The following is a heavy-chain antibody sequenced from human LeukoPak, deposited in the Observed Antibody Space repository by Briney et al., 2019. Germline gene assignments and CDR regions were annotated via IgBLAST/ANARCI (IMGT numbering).Heavy chain of an antibody. V-gene: IGHV4-39*07. CDR2: IYYSGSI. Sequence: SETLSLTCTVSGDSIRSSSYYWGWIRQSPGKGLEWIGSIYYSGSIYYNPSLKSRVTISVDTSKNQFSLKLTSVTAADTALYYCARGRGGFCSGGSCSGYHFDYWGQGTLVTVSS. J-gene: IGHJ4*02. CDR1: GDSIRSSSYY. D-gene: IGHD2-15*01. CDR3: ARGRGGFCSGGSCSGYHFDY.